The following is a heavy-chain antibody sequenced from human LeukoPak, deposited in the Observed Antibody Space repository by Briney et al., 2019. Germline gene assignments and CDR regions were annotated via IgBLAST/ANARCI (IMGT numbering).Heavy chain of an antibody. J-gene: IGHJ4*02. D-gene: IGHD6-13*01. V-gene: IGHV3-9*01. CDR3: AKDVAAAGWGPRRFDY. Sequence: GRSLRLSCAASGFTFDDYAMHWVRQAPGKGLEWVSGISWNSGSIGYADSVKGRFTISRDNAKNSLYLQMNSLRAEDTALYYCAKDVAAAGWGPRRFDYWGQGTLVTVSS. CDR2: ISWNSGSI. CDR1: GFTFDDYA.